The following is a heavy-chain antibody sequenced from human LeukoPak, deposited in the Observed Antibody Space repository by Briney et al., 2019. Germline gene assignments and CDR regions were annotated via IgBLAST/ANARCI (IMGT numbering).Heavy chain of an antibody. CDR2: IYYSGST. J-gene: IGHJ4*02. CDR1: GGSISSSSYY. D-gene: IGHD6-19*01. CDR3: ARHISGWYSNGLYYFDY. Sequence: SETLSLTCTVSGGSISSSSYYWGWIRQPPGKGLEWIGSIYYSGSTYYNPSLKSRVTISVDTSKNQFSLKLSSVTAADTAVYYCARHISGWYSNGLYYFDYWGQGTLVPVSS. V-gene: IGHV4-39*01.